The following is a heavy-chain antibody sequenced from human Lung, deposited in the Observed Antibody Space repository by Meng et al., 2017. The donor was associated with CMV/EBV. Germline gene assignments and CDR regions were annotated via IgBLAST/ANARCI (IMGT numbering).Heavy chain of an antibody. D-gene: IGHD6-13*01. Sequence: GGSLRLSCAASGFTFSSYEMNWVRQAPGKGLEWVSYISSSGSTIYYADSVKGRFTISRDNAKNSLYLQMNSLRAEDTAVYYCARVASSSWSLFPDYLGQGXLVTVSS. V-gene: IGHV3-48*03. CDR1: GFTFSSYE. J-gene: IGHJ4*02. CDR2: ISSSGSTI. CDR3: ARVASSSWSLFPDY.